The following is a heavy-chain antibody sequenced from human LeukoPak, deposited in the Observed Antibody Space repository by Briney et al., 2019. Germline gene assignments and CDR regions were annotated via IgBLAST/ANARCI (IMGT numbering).Heavy chain of an antibody. CDR3: ARGFPFWSGYYNWFDP. J-gene: IGHJ5*02. D-gene: IGHD3-3*01. CDR1: GFTFSSYS. CDR2: ISSSSSTI. Sequence: GGSLRLSCAASGFTFSSYSMNWVRQAPGKGLEWVSYISSSSSTIYYADSVKGRFTISRDNAKNSLYLQMNSLRDEDTAVYYCARGFPFWSGYYNWFDPWGQGTLVTVSS. V-gene: IGHV3-48*02.